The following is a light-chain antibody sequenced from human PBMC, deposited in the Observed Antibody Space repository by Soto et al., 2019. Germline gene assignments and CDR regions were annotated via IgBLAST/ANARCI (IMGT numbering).Light chain of an antibody. J-gene: IGKJ1*01. Sequence: EIVMTQSPTTLSVSPGERGTLSCRASQDISSNLAWYQQKPGQTPRLLIHGASTRATGIPARFSGSGSGTRFTLTIASLQSEDFAVYYCQQYDNWPRTFGQGT. CDR3: QQYDNWPRT. CDR1: QDISSN. V-gene: IGKV3-15*01. CDR2: GAS.